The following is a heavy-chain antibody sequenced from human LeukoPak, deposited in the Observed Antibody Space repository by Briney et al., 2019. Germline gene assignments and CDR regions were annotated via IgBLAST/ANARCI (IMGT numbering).Heavy chain of an antibody. CDR1: GFTFSSYA. V-gene: IGHV3-30-3*01. Sequence: GGSLRLSCAASGFTFSSYAMHWVRQAPGKGLEWVAVISYDGSNKYYADSVKGRFTISRDNSKNTLYLQMNSLRAEDTAVYYCHRSYYGSGSYYNVRDFDYWGQGTLVTVSS. CDR2: ISYDGSNK. J-gene: IGHJ4*02. CDR3: HRSYYGSGSYYNVRDFDY. D-gene: IGHD3-10*01.